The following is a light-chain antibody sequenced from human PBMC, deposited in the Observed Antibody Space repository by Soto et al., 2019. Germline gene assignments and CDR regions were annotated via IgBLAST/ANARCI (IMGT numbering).Light chain of an antibody. V-gene: IGKV3-15*01. CDR2: GAS. CDR3: QQYYNWPLT. J-gene: IGKJ1*01. Sequence: EIVMTQSPATLSVSPGDSATPSCRASQSVSNNLAWYHQKPGQAPRVLIYGASIRATGVPARFSGSGSGTEFTLTISSLQSEDFALFYCQQYYNWPLTFGQGTKVEIK. CDR1: QSVSNN.